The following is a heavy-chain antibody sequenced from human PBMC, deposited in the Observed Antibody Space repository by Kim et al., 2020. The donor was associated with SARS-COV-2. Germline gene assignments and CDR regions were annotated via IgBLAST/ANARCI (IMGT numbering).Heavy chain of an antibody. D-gene: IGHD3-3*01. V-gene: IGHV1-69*13. CDR2: IIPIFGTA. Sequence: SVKVSCKASGGTFSSYAISWVRQAPGQGLEWMGGIIPIFGTANYAQKFQGRVTITADESTSTAYMELSSLRSEDTAVYYCARSVGTTIFLLRGYFDLWGRGTLVTVSS. J-gene: IGHJ2*01. CDR1: GGTFSSYA. CDR3: ARSVGTTIFLLRGYFDL.